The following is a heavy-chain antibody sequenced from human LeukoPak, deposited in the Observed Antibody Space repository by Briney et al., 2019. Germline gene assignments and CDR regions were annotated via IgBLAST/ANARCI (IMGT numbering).Heavy chain of an antibody. CDR2: ISGSAGST. J-gene: IGHJ4*02. Sequence: GGSLRLSCAASGFTFSSYAMGWVRQAPGKGLEWVSVISGSAGSTYYADSVKGRFTISRDVSKNTLYLQMNSLRAEDTAVYYCAKVPVTYFYASSGTYFDYWGQGTLVTVSS. V-gene: IGHV3-23*01. D-gene: IGHD3-22*01. CDR1: GFTFSSYA. CDR3: AKVPVTYFYASSGTYFDY.